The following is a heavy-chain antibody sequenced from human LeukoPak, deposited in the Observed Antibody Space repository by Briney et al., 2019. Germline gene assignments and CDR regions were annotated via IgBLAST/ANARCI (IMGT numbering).Heavy chain of an antibody. Sequence: PGGSLRLSCAASGFTFSSYSMNWVRQAPGKGLEWVSYISSSSSTIYYADSVKGRFTISRDNAKNSLYLQMNSLRAEDTAVYYCARDSSGYLLLWGQGTLVTVSS. J-gene: IGHJ4*02. CDR3: ARDSSGYLLL. CDR2: ISSSSSTI. V-gene: IGHV3-48*01. CDR1: GFTFSSYS. D-gene: IGHD3-22*01.